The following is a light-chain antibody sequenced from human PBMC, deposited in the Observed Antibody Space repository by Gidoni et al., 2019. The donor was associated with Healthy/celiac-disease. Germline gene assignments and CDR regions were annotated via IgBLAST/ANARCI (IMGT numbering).Light chain of an antibody. Sequence: QSALTQPASVSGSPGQSITISCTGTSSDVAGYNYVSWYQQHPGKAPKLMIYDVSNRPSGVSNRFSGSKSGNTASLTISGLQAEDEADYYCSSDTSSSTLWVFGGGTKLTVL. CDR3: SSDTSSSTLWV. CDR1: SSDVAGYNY. CDR2: DVS. V-gene: IGLV2-14*01. J-gene: IGLJ3*02.